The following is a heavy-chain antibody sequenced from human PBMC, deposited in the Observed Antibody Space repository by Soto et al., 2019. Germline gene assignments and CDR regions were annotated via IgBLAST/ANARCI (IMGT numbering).Heavy chain of an antibody. V-gene: IGHV3-30*18. CDR2: VSYDERNI. CDR1: GFTFSTSD. D-gene: IGHD3-16*01. Sequence: HPGGSLRLSCVASGFTFSTSDMHWVRQAPGQGLEWVAVVSYDERNIYYADSVKGRFSVSRDNSKNTLFLHMNSLRAEDTAVYFCAKLVDKSLDDYWGQGALVTVS. CDR3: AKLVDKSLDDY. J-gene: IGHJ4*02.